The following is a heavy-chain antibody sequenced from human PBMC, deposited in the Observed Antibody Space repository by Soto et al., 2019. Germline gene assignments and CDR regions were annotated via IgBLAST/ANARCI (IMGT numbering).Heavy chain of an antibody. V-gene: IGHV4-31*03. CDR1: GGSISSGGYY. J-gene: IGHJ5*02. CDR3: AGSVFP. CDR2: IYYSGST. Sequence: QVQLQESGPGLVKPSQTLSLTCTVSGGSISSGGYYWSWIRQHPGKGLEWIGYIYYSGSTYYNPSPKGRVTNSVDTSKNQFPLKLSSVAAAEKAGYYWAGSVFPWGQGTLVTVSS.